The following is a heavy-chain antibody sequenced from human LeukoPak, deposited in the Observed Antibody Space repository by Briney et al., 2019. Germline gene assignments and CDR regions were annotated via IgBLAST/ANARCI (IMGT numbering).Heavy chain of an antibody. Sequence: PSETLSLTCTVSGGCISSGSYYWSWIGQPAGKGLEWIGRIYTSGSTNYNPSLKSRVTISVDTSKNQFSLKLSSVTAADTAVYYCAREVVAAPGTVDYWGQGTLVTVSS. D-gene: IGHD6-13*01. CDR3: AREVVAAPGTVDY. J-gene: IGHJ4*01. CDR1: GGCISSGSYY. CDR2: IYTSGST. V-gene: IGHV4-61*02.